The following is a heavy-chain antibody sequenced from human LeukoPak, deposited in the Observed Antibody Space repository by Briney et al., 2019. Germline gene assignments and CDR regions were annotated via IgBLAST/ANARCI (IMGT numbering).Heavy chain of an antibody. CDR2: INAYNGTT. V-gene: IGHV1-18*01. J-gene: IGHJ4*02. CDR1: GYAFTGYG. Sequence: ASVKVSCRASGYAFTGYGSSWVQQAPGQGVEGMGCINAYNGTTNYAQKLQGRVTMTTDTSTSTAYMELRSLRSDDTAVYYCASERPSRYYYDSSGYYDYWGQGTLVTVSS. D-gene: IGHD3-22*01. CDR3: ASERPSRYYYDSSGYYDY.